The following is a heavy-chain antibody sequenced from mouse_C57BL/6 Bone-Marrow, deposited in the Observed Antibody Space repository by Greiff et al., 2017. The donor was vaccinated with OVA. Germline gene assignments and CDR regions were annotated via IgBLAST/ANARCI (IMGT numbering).Heavy chain of an antibody. D-gene: IGHD1-1*01. CDR3: ATPGVYGSCDYFDY. Sequence: VPLKQPGAELVQPAPSVKLSCTVSGYTFTSYWMHWVQQRPGPGLEWIGMIHTNSGSNNYNEKFKRKATLTVNKSSSAAYMQLISLTSENSAVYYGATPGVYGSCDYFDYWGQGTTLTVSS. CDR1: GYTFTSYW. CDR2: IHTNSGSN. V-gene: IGHV1-64*01. J-gene: IGHJ2*01.